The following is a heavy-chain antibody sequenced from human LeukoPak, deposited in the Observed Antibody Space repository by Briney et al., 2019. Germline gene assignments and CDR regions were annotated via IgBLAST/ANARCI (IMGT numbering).Heavy chain of an antibody. CDR1: GFTFSSYW. CDR2: IKQDGSEK. D-gene: IGHD3-10*01. CDR3: ARDRIGFGEIYYYYGMDV. Sequence: GGSLRLSCAASGFTFSSYWMSWVRQAPGKGLEWVANIKQDGSEKYYVDSVKGRFTISRDNAKNSLYLQMNSLRAEDTAVYYCARDRIGFGEIYYYYGMDVWGQGTTVTVSS. V-gene: IGHV3-7*01. J-gene: IGHJ6*02.